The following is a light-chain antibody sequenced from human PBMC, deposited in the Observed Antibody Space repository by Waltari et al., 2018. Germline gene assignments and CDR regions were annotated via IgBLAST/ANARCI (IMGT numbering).Light chain of an antibody. CDR3: ALYMGSGIWV. CDR2: KAN. J-gene: IGLJ3*02. V-gene: IGLV8-61*01. CDR1: SGSLSPTSY. Sequence: QTVVTQEPSLSVSSGGTVTLTCALSSGSLSPTSYATWYQQPPGQAPRTLVYKANARSSGVPDRFSGSILGNTAALTITGAQADDESDYYCALYMGSGIWVFGGGTRLTVL.